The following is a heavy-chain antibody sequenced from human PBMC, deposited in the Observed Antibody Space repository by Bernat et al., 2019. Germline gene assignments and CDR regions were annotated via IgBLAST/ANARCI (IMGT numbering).Heavy chain of an antibody. CDR3: ARAPVTMVQGVSYDY. CDR1: GYSISSGYY. CDR2: IYHSGST. J-gene: IGHJ4*02. V-gene: IGHV4-38-2*01. D-gene: IGHD3-10*01. Sequence: QVQLQESGPGLVKPSETLSLTCAVSGYSISSGYYWGWIRQPPGKGLEWIGSIYHSGSTYYNPSLKSRVTISVDTSKNQFSLKLSSVPAADTAVYYCARAPVTMVQGVSYDYWGQGTLVTVSS.